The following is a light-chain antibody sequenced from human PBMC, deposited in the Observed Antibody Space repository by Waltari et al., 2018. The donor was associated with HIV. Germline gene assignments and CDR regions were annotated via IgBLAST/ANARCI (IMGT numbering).Light chain of an antibody. CDR1: SSNIGAGYD. Sequence: QSVLTQPPSVSGAPGQRVTISCTGSSSNIGAGYDVHWYHQLPGTAPKLLIYGNRQRPSGVPDRFSGSKSGTSASRAITGLQAEYEADYYCQSYDSSLSAYVFGTGTKVTVL. V-gene: IGLV1-40*01. J-gene: IGLJ1*01. CDR2: GNR. CDR3: QSYDSSLSAYV.